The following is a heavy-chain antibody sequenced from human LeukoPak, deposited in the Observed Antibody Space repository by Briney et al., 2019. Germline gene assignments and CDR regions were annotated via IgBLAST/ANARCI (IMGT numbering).Heavy chain of an antibody. J-gene: IGHJ4*02. CDR3: ARATYSTTWGIGDFDD. V-gene: IGHV3-53*01. CDR2: VYSDGST. D-gene: IGHD6-13*01. Sequence: PGRSLRLSCAASGFTFTSYGMHWVRQAPGKGLEWVSIVYSDGSTYYADSVKGRFTLSRDNSKNTLYLQMHSLRAGDTAVYYYARATYSTTWGIGDFDDWGQGTLVTVSS. CDR1: GFTFTSYG.